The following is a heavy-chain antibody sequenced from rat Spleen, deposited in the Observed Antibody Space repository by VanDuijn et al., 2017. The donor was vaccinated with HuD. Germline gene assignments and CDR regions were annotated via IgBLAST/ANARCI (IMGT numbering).Heavy chain of an antibody. J-gene: IGHJ2*01. CDR2: IWGNGNT. V-gene: IGHV2S54*01. CDR1: GFXXXDYS. Sequence: KESGPXXVQXXXTLXXXCTXXGFXXXDYSVNWVRQPPGKGLEWMGGIWGNGNTNYNSALKSRLSISRDTSKSQVFLKMNSLQTDDTATYFCTENIYSWGQGVMVTVSS. CDR3: TENIYS. D-gene: IGHD1-1*01.